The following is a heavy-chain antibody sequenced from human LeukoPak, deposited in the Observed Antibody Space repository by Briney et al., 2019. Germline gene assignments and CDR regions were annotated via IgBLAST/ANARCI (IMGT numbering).Heavy chain of an antibody. V-gene: IGHV3-23*01. Sequence: PGGSLRLSCAASGFTFSSYAMSWVRQAPGKGLEWVSAISGSGGSTYYADSVKGRFTISRDNSKNTLYLQMNSLRAEDTAVYYCAKDHYYGSGSYLDYWGEGTLVSVCS. D-gene: IGHD3-10*01. CDR3: AKDHYYGSGSYLDY. CDR2: ISGSGGST. CDR1: GFTFSSYA. J-gene: IGHJ4*02.